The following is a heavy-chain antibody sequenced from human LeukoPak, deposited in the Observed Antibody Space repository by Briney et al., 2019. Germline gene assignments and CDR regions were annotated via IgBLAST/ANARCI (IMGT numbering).Heavy chain of an antibody. V-gene: IGHV4-39*02. CDR3: ARDRGRVVPAAFDY. D-gene: IGHD2-2*01. J-gene: IGHJ4*02. CDR2: INYSGRT. CDR1: GDSITRNTYY. Sequence: PSETLSLTCTVSGDSITRNTYYWVWVRQPPGKGLEWIGSINYSGRTFYSSSLKSRATISVDTFRNQFSLKVTSVTAADTAVYYCARDRGRVVPAAFDYWGQGTLVTVSS.